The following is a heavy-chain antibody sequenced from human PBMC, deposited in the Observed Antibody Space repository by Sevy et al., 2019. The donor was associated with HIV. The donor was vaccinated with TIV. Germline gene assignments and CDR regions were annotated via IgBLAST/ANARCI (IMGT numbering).Heavy chain of an antibody. J-gene: IGHJ3*02. CDR2: IWYDGSNK. CDR1: GFTFSSYG. CDR3: AKDRTVVTPSNAFDI. V-gene: IGHV3-33*06. Sequence: GESLKISCAASGFTFSSYGIHWVRQAPGKGLEWVAVIWYDGSNKYYADSVKGRFTISRDNSKNTLYLQMNSLRAEDTAVYYCAKDRTVVTPSNAFDIWGQGTMVTVSS. D-gene: IGHD2-15*01.